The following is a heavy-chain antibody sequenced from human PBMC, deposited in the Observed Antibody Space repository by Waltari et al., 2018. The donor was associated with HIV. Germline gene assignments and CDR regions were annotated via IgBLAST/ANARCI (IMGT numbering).Heavy chain of an antibody. CDR1: GFRFHSVG. D-gene: IGHD1-1*01. V-gene: IGHV3-23*01. CDR2: ISGNGAYS. CDR3: AKAGRDSYNGGGGESDA. Sequence: VQLLESGGGSVKPGGSLRLSCAASGFRFHSVGMSWVRQAPGTGLEWVAGISGNGAYSYYSESVKGRFTISRDNSKNIVSLNMERLRVEDTAKYYCAKAGRDSYNGGGGESDAWGQGILVIVSS. J-gene: IGHJ5*02.